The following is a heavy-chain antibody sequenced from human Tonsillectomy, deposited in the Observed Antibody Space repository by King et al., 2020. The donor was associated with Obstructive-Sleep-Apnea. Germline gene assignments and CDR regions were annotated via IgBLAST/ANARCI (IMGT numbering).Heavy chain of an antibody. CDR1: GISFSIYT. CDR2: ISDRSSYI. CDR3: ARPHRVSYWYLDL. V-gene: IGHV3-21*06. J-gene: IGHJ2*01. Sequence: EVQLVESGGGLVKPGGSLRLSCAASGISFSIYTMSWVRQAPGKGLEWVSSISDRSSYIYQADSVKGRFTTSIDDAKNVLYLQMDSLRVEDTAVYYCARPHRVSYWYLDLWGRGTRVTVSS. D-gene: IGHD3-10*01.